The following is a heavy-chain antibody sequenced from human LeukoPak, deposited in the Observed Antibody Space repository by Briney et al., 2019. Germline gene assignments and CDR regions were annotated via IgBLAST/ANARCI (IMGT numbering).Heavy chain of an antibody. D-gene: IGHD5-18*01. CDR2: ISSSGSTI. J-gene: IGHJ4*02. CDR1: GFTFSSYE. Sequence: GGSLRLSCAASGFTFSSYEMNWVRQAPGKGLEWVSYISSSGSTIYCADSVKGRFTISRDNAKNSLYLQMNGLRAEDTAVYYCARSYRYTAMALDYWGQGTLVTVSS. V-gene: IGHV3-48*03. CDR3: ARSYRYTAMALDY.